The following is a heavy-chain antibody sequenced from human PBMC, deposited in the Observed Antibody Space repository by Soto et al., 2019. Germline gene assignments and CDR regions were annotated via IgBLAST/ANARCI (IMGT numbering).Heavy chain of an antibody. CDR1: GGSISSYY. J-gene: IGHJ3*02. Sequence: SETLSLTCTVSGGSISSYYWSWIRQPPGKGLEWIGYIYYSGSTNYNPSLKGRVTISVDTSKNQFSLKLSSVTAADTAVYYCAGGARPLDAFDIWGQGTMVTVSS. CDR2: IYYSGST. V-gene: IGHV4-59*01. CDR3: AGGARPLDAFDI.